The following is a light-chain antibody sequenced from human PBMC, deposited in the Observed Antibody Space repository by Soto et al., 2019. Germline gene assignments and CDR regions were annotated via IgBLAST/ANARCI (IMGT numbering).Light chain of an antibody. CDR1: QGISSW. J-gene: IGKJ1*01. V-gene: IGKV1-5*01. Sequence: DIQMTQSPSTLSASVGDRVTTTCRASQGISSWLAWYQQKPGKAPKLLIYDASSLESGVPSRFSGSGSGTEFTLTISSLQPDDFATYYCQQYNSRTFGQGTKVEIK. CDR2: DAS. CDR3: QQYNSRT.